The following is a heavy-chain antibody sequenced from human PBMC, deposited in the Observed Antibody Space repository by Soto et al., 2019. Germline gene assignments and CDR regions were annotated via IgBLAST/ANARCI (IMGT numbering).Heavy chain of an antibody. V-gene: IGHV3-48*03. CDR3: VRDFRRFLEWHTKGYSYFGMDL. CDR1: GFTFSSYE. CDR2: ISGNGSTI. J-gene: IGHJ6*02. D-gene: IGHD3-3*01. Sequence: TGGSLRLSCAASGFTFSSYEMNWVRQAPGKGLQWLSYISGNGSTIHYADSVKGRFTVSRDNAKKQLYLQMNRLRAEDTALYYCVRDFRRFLEWHTKGYSYFGMDLWGQGTTVTVSS.